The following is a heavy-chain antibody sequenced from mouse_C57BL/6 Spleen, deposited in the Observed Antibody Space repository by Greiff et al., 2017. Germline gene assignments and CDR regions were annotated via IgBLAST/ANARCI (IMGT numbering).Heavy chain of an antibody. D-gene: IGHD2-2*01. CDR1: GFTFSSYA. V-gene: IGHV5-4*03. CDR2: ISDGGSYT. Sequence: EVMLVESGGGLVKPGGSLKLSCAASGFTFSSYAMSWVRQTPEKRLEWVATISDGGSYTYYPDNVKGRFPISRDNAKNNLYLQMSHLKSEDTAMYYCARVRGYPYWYFDVWGTGTTVTVSS. J-gene: IGHJ1*03. CDR3: ARVRGYPYWYFDV.